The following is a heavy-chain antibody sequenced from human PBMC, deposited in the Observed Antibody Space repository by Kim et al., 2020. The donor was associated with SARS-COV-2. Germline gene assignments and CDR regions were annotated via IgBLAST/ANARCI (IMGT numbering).Heavy chain of an antibody. J-gene: IGHJ4*02. CDR3: ATINWKSVSGRPDC. V-gene: IGHV3-23*05. Sequence: YAGSVKGRVAVSRDNSKSTLFLQMNSLRAEDAAVYYCATINWKSVSGRPDCWGQGTLVSVSS. D-gene: IGHD1-20*01.